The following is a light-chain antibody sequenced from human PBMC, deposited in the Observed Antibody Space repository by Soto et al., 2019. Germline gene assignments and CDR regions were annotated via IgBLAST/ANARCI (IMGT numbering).Light chain of an antibody. V-gene: IGKV3-15*01. J-gene: IGKJ1*01. Sequence: ERVMTQSPDTLSVSPGVDATGCCRASQSVSSNFAWYQQKPGQVPRLLIFGASIRASGIPARFSGSWSGTESALTILSLQSDDFAVFYCQLYHARPPTFGQGTKVDIK. CDR2: GAS. CDR1: QSVSSN. CDR3: QLYHARPPT.